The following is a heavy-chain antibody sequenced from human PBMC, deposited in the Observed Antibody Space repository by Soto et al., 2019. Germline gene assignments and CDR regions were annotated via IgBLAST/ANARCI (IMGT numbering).Heavy chain of an antibody. Sequence: SETLSLTCTVSGGSISSSSYYWGWIRQPPGKGLEWIGSIYYSGSTYYNPSLKSRVTISVDTSKNQFSLKLSSVTAADTAVYYCARQVPRVPAAMPRFDPWGQGTLVTVSS. CDR3: ARQVPRVPAAMPRFDP. V-gene: IGHV4-39*01. CDR1: GGSISSSSYY. CDR2: IYYSGST. D-gene: IGHD2-2*01. J-gene: IGHJ5*02.